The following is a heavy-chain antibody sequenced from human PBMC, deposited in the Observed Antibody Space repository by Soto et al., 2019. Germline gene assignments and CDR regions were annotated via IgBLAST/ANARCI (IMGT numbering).Heavy chain of an antibody. V-gene: IGHV3-30-3*01. D-gene: IGHD3-16*02. CDR1: GFTFSSYA. Sequence: GGSLRLSCAASGFTFSSYAMHWVRQAPGKGLEWVAVISYDGSNKYYADSVKGRFTISRDNSKNTLYLQMNSLRAEDTAVYYCAREGVNTITFGGVIVPGPFDYWGQGTLVTV. CDR3: AREGVNTITFGGVIVPGPFDY. CDR2: ISYDGSNK. J-gene: IGHJ4*02.